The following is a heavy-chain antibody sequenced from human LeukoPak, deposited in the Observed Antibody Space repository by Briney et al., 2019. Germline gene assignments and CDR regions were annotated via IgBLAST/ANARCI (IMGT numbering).Heavy chain of an antibody. Sequence: PSETLSLTCTVPGGFISSHYWSWLRQPPGKGLEWIGYIYFTGYTKYNPSLKSRLTISRDTSRNQFSLSLTSVTAADTAVYYCASVPMTTSFFDHWGKGSLVIVSS. D-gene: IGHD1-1*01. CDR1: GGFISSHY. V-gene: IGHV4-59*11. CDR3: ASVPMTTSFFDH. J-gene: IGHJ4*02. CDR2: IYFTGYT.